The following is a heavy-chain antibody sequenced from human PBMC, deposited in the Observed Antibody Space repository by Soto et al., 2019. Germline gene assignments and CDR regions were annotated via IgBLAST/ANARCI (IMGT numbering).Heavy chain of an antibody. V-gene: IGHV4-31*02. CDR3: ARFISIAVAGLFDY. CDR2: IYYSGST. CDR1: GGSISSGGYY. J-gene: IGHJ4*02. Sequence: PSETLSLTCTVSGGSISSGGYYWSWIRQHPGKGLEWIGYIYYSGSTYYNPSLKSRVTISVDTSKNQFSLKLSSVTAADTAVYYCARFISIAVAGLFDYWGQGTLVTVSS. D-gene: IGHD6-19*01.